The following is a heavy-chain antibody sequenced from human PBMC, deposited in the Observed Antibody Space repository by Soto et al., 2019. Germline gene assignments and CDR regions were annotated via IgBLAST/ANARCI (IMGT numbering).Heavy chain of an antibody. Sequence: GSGPTLVNPTQTLTLTCTFSGFSLSTSGMCESWIRQPPGKALEWLARIDWDDDKYYSTSLKTRLTISKDTSKNQVVLTMTNMDPVDTATYYCAQSSELRYFDWLLYFDYWGQGALVTVSS. CDR1: GFSLSTSGMC. D-gene: IGHD3-9*01. J-gene: IGHJ4*02. CDR3: AQSSELRYFDWLLYFDY. V-gene: IGHV2-70*11. CDR2: IDWDDDK.